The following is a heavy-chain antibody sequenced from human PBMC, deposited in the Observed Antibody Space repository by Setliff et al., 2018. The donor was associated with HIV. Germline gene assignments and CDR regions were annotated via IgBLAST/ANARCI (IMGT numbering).Heavy chain of an antibody. D-gene: IGHD3-10*01. V-gene: IGHV1-2*02. CDR3: AREGLWFGDRGYYMDV. J-gene: IGHJ6*03. CDR1: GYTFTGYH. CDR2: INPHSGGT. Sequence: ASVKVSCKASGYTFTGYHMHWVRQAPGQGLEWMGWINPHSGGTKYAQKFQGRVTMTTDTSASTAYMELRSLISDDTAVYYCAREGLWFGDRGYYMDVWGTGTAVTVSS.